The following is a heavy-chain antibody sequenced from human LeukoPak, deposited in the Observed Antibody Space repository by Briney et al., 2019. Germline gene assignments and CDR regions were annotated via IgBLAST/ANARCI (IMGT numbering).Heavy chain of an antibody. CDR1: GFTFSSYA. V-gene: IGHV3-23*01. CDR3: TKEDPRFDP. Sequence: GGSLRLSCAASGFTFSSYAMSWIRQAPGKGLEWLSAISGSGASTHYADSVRGRFTISRDNSKSTLYLQMNSLRADDTAVYYCTKEDPRFDPWGQGTLVTVSS. J-gene: IGHJ5*02. CDR2: ISGSGAST.